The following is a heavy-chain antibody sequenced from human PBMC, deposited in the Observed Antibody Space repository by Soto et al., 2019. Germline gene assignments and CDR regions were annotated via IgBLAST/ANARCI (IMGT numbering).Heavy chain of an antibody. V-gene: IGHV1-18*04. Sequence: ASVTVSCKASGYSFSSYGISWVRQAPGQGLEWMGWISAYNGNTNNAQNLQGRVTMTADPSTITAYLELRRLRSDDRAVYYCASDSSRPEVYYYVMDAWGQGTTVTVS. CDR1: GYSFSSYG. D-gene: IGHD2-2*01. CDR2: ISAYNGNT. CDR3: ASDSSRPEVYYYVMDA. J-gene: IGHJ6*02.